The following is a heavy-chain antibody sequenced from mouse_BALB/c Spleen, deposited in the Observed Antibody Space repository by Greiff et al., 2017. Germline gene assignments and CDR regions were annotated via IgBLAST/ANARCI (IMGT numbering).Heavy chain of an antibody. CDR2: INPSTGYT. CDR3: ASPHYFDY. J-gene: IGHJ2*01. V-gene: IGHV1-7*01. Sequence: QVQLQQSGAELAKPGASVKMSCKASGYTFTSYWMHWVKQRPGQGLEWIGYINPSTGYTEYNQKFKDKATLTADKSSSTAYMQLSSLTSEDSAVYYCASPHYFDYWGQGTTLTVSS. CDR1: GYTFTSYW.